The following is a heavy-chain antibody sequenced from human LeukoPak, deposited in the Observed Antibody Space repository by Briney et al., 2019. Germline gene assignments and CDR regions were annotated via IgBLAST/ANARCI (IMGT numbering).Heavy chain of an antibody. D-gene: IGHD3-22*01. CDR3: ARAYYYDSSGYYGGDFDY. CDR1: GYTFTSYG. V-gene: IGHV1-18*01. CDR2: ISAYNGNT. J-gene: IGHJ4*02. Sequence: ASVKVSCKASGYTFTSYGISWVRQAPGQGLEWMGWISAYNGNTNYAQKLQGRVTMTTDTSTSTAYMELRSLRSDETAVYYCARAYYYDSSGYYGGDFDYWGQGTLVTVSS.